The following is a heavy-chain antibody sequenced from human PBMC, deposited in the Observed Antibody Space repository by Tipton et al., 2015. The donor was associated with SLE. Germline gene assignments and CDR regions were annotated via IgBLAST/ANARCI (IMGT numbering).Heavy chain of an antibody. D-gene: IGHD3-10*01. Sequence: QLVQSGAEVKKPGASVKVSCKASGYTFTNFTIHWVRQDPGQRLEWMGWINAGNGKTRYSQKFQDRVTITRDTSASIAYMELSSLRLEDTAVYYCARDQVTMVRGVVLTPEYWGQGTLVTASS. CDR1: GYTFTNFT. J-gene: IGHJ4*02. V-gene: IGHV1-3*01. CDR2: INAGNGKT. CDR3: ARDQVTMVRGVVLTPEY.